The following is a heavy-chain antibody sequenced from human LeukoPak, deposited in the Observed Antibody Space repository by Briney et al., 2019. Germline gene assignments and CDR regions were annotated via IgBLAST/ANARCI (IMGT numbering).Heavy chain of an antibody. CDR3: GREIEGTTDY. CDR2: IKPSDGFT. D-gene: IGHD1-7*01. J-gene: IGHJ4*02. CDR1: GFTFTSYY. Sequence: ASVKVSCKASGFTFTSYYVHWVRQAPGQGLEWTGVIKPSDGFTSYAQKLQGRLTVTRDMSTSTVYMELNSLRSEDTAVYFCGREIEGTTDYWGQGTLVTVSS. V-gene: IGHV1-46*01.